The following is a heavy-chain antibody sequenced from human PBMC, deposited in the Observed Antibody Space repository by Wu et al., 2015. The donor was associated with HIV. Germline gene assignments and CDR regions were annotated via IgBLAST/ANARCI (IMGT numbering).Heavy chain of an antibody. D-gene: IGHD3-22*01. CDR1: GGTFSSYA. CDR3: VGYYDSSGYTEEFHV. Sequence: QVQLVQSGAEVKKPGSSVKVSCKASGGTFSSYAISWVRQAPGQGLEWMGWTSVRNGHTNYGQKVQGRVAMTTDISTSTAYLELRSLRSGDTAVYYCVGYYDSSGYTEEFHVWGQGTLVTVSS. J-gene: IGHJ3*01. CDR2: TSVRNGHT. V-gene: IGHV1-18*01.